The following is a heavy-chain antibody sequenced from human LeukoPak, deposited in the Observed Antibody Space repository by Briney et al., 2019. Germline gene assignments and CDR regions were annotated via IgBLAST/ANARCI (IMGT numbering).Heavy chain of an antibody. J-gene: IGHJ3*02. V-gene: IGHV3-7*01. CDR2: IKQDGSEK. CDR1: GFTFSNYA. CDR3: ARHRSGGSQDDAFDI. D-gene: IGHD2-15*01. Sequence: GGSLRLSCAGSGFTFSNYAMSWVRQAPGKGLEWVADIKQDGSEKYYVDSVKGRFTISRQNAKNSLFLQMNSLRAEDTAVYYCARHRSGGSQDDAFDIWGQGTMVTVSS.